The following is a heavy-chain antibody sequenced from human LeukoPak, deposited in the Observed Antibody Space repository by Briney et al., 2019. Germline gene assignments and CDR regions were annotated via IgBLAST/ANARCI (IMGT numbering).Heavy chain of an antibody. CDR2: ISWDGGST. CDR3: ARYRSSHRAFDY. D-gene: IGHD6-6*01. Sequence: GGSLRLSCAASGFTFDDYAMHWVRQAPGKGLEWVSLISWDGGSTYYADSVKGRSTISRDNAKNSLYLQMNSLRAEDMALYYCARYRSSHRAFDYWGQGTLVTVSS. CDR1: GFTFDDYA. V-gene: IGHV3-43D*03. J-gene: IGHJ4*02.